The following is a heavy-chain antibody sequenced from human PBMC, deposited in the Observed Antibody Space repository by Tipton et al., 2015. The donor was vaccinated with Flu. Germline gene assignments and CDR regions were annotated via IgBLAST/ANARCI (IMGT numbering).Heavy chain of an antibody. CDR3: ARDKRGAYDPRVGYYYYGMDV. CDR1: GFSFSDYE. J-gene: IGHJ6*02. Sequence: CAASGFSFSDYEMNWVRQAPGKGLDWVAYVSSGSRSTYYADSVKGRFTISRDDAKNSLYLQMNSLRAEDTAIYFCARDKRGAYDPRVGYYYYGMDVWGQGTTVTVSS. V-gene: IGHV3-48*03. CDR2: VSSGSRST. D-gene: IGHD5-12*01.